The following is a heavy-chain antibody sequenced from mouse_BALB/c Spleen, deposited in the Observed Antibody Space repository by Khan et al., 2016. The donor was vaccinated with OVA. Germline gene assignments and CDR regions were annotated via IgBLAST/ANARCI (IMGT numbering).Heavy chain of an antibody. CDR2: IRNKANDYTT. Sequence: EVELVESGGGLVQPGGSLSLSCATSGFTFTDYYMSWVRQPPGKALEWLGFIRNKANDYTTEYSASVKGRFTISRDNSQSIVYLQMNTLRAEDSATYYCARETVVDIYWYFDVWGAGTTVTVSS. D-gene: IGHD1-1*01. CDR1: GFTFTDYY. J-gene: IGHJ1*01. CDR3: ARETVVDIYWYFDV. V-gene: IGHV7-3*02.